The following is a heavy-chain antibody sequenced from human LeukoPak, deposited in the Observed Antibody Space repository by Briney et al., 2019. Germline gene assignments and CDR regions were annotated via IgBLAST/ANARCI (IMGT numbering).Heavy chain of an antibody. D-gene: IGHD6-19*01. Sequence: GGSLRLSCAASGFTFDDYGMSWVRQAPGKGLEWVASIKQDGSEKYYVDSVKGRFTISRDNAKNSLYLQMNSLRVEDTAVYYCARGTIVVPGTDYWGQGTLVTVSS. J-gene: IGHJ4*02. V-gene: IGHV3-7*01. CDR1: GFTFDDYG. CDR3: ARGTIVVPGTDY. CDR2: IKQDGSEK.